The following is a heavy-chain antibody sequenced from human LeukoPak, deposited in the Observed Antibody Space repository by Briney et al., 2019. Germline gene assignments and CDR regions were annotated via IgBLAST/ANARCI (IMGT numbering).Heavy chain of an antibody. Sequence: GGSLRLSCAASGFTFSNYSMNWVRQAPGKGLEWVSSISSSSSYMYDSDSVKGRFTISRDNSKNTLYLQMNNLRAEDTAIYYCATDSYVSGSYYRLFYWGQGTLVTVSS. J-gene: IGHJ4*02. CDR2: ISSSSSYM. CDR3: ATDSYVSGSYYRLFY. V-gene: IGHV3-21*01. D-gene: IGHD3-10*01. CDR1: GFTFSNYS.